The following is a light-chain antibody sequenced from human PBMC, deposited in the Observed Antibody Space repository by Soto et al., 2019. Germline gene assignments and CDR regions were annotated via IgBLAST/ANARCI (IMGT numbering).Light chain of an antibody. CDR1: SSDVGGYNY. V-gene: IGLV2-14*01. Sequence: QSALTQPASVSGSPGQSITISCTGTSSDVGGYNYVSWYQQHPGKAPKLMIYEVSNRPSGLSNRFSGSKSGNTASLTISGLQAEDEADYYCSSYTSRSTWVFGGGTKLTVL. CDR3: SSYTSRSTWV. J-gene: IGLJ3*02. CDR2: EVS.